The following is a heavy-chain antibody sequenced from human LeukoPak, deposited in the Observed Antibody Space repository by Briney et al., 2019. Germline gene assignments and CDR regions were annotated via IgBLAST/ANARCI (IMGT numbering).Heavy chain of an antibody. CDR3: ARVRGTYDFWSGYDY. CDR2: IKQDGSEK. CDR1: GFTFSSYW. V-gene: IGHV3-7*01. J-gene: IGHJ4*02. D-gene: IGHD3-3*01. Sequence: GGSLRLSCAASGFTFSSYWMSWVRQAPGKGREGGANIKQDGSEKYYVDSVKGRFTISRDNAKNSLYLQMNSLRAEDTAVYYCARVRGTYDFWSGYDYWGQGTLVTVSS.